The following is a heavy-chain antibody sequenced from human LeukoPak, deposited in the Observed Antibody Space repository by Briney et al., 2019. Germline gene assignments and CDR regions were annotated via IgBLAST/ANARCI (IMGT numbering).Heavy chain of an antibody. CDR3: ARRYCSTTSCYTWDNRFDP. V-gene: IGHV3-11*01. Sequence: TGGSLRLSCAASGFTFSDYYMSWIRQAPGKGLEWVSYISSSGSIIYYADSVKGRFTISRDNAKNSLYLQMNSLRADDTAVYYCARRYCSTTSCYTWDNRFDPWGQGTLVTVSS. J-gene: IGHJ5*02. CDR2: ISSSGSII. CDR1: GFTFSDYY. D-gene: IGHD2-2*02.